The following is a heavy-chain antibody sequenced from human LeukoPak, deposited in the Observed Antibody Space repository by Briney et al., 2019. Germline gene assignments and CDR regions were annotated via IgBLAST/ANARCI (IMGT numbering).Heavy chain of an antibody. CDR2: ISYDGSNK. CDR3: ARPGYSSGPEGAFDI. J-gene: IGHJ3*02. Sequence: PGGSLRLSCAASGFTFSSYAMHWVRQAPGKGLEWVAVISYDGSNKYYADSVKGRFTISRDNSKNTLYLQMNSLRAEDTAVYYCARPGYSSGPEGAFDIWGQGTMVTVSS. CDR1: GFTFSSYA. V-gene: IGHV3-30-3*01. D-gene: IGHD6-19*01.